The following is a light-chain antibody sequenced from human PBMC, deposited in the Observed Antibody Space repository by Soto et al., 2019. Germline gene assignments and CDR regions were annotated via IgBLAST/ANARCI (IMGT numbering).Light chain of an antibody. V-gene: IGKV3-15*01. Sequence: EIVMTQSPATLSVSLGESATLSCRASQSVVTNLAWYQQTPGQAPRLLIYAASTRATGITARFSGSGSGTELILTISSLQSEDFAVYYCQQYFNSRQHTFGQGTKLEIK. J-gene: IGKJ2*01. CDR2: AAS. CDR3: QQYFNSRQHT. CDR1: QSVVTN.